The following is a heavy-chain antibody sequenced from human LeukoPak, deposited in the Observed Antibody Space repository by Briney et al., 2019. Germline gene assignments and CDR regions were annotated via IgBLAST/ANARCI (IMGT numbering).Heavy chain of an antibody. V-gene: IGHV4-61*08. CDR2: IYYSGST. CDR3: ASSLLSVQYGMDV. J-gene: IGHJ6*02. CDR1: GGSISSGGYY. Sequence: PSETLSLTCTVSGGSISSGGYYWSWIRQPPGKGLEWIGYIYYSGSTNYNPSLKSRVTISVDTSKNQFSLKLSSVTAADTAVYYCASSLLSVQYGMDVWGQGTTVTVSS. D-gene: IGHD3-10*01.